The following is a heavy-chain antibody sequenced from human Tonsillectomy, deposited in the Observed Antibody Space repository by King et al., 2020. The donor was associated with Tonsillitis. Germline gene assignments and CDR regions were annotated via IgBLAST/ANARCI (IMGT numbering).Heavy chain of an antibody. V-gene: IGHV3-53*01. Sequence: VQLVESGGGLIQPGGSLRLSCAASGFTVSSNYMSWVRQAPGKGLEWVSVIYADGRTYYADSVKGRFTISRDNSKNTLYLQVNSLRAEDTAVYYCQGGRVAFDVWGQGTMLTVSS. CDR3: QGGRVAFDV. CDR1: GFTVSSNY. J-gene: IGHJ3*01. D-gene: IGHD3-10*01. CDR2: IYADGRT.